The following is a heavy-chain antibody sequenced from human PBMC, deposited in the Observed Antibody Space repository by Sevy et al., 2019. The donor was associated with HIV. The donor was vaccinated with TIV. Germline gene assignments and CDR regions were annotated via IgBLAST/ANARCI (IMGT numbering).Heavy chain of an antibody. D-gene: IGHD3-10*01. CDR1: GDSISSGDYS. CDR3: AREGRLMRGNYYFDF. V-gene: IGHV4-30-2*01. CDR2: VYHSGST. Sequence: SETLSLTCAVSGDSISSGDYSWSWIRQPPGKGLEWIGYVYHSGSTYYSPSLRSRATISIDTSKNQFSLRLSSVTAADTAVYYCAREGRLMRGNYYFDFWGQGTLVTVS. J-gene: IGHJ4*02.